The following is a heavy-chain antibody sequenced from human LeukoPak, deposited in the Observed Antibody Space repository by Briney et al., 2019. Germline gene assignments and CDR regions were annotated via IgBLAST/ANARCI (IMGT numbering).Heavy chain of an antibody. J-gene: IGHJ4*02. D-gene: IGHD3-10*01. V-gene: IGHV4-31*03. CDR2: IFYSGST. CDR1: GGSISSSGYY. Sequence: SETLSLTCTVSGGSISSSGYYWTWIRQHPGKGLEWLGYIFYSGSTYYNPSLKGRFTISLDTSKNQLSLKLSSVAAADTAVYYCARGTYYSSSGSYYNLDQWGQGTLVTVSS. CDR3: ARGTYYSSSGSYYNLDQ.